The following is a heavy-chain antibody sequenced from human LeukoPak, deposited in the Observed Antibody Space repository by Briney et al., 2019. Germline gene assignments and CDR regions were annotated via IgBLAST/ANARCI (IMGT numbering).Heavy chain of an antibody. CDR3: ARGSSSFAATTNWFDP. CDR1: GYTFTSYG. Sequence: ASVKVSCKASGYTFTSYGISWVRQAPGQGLEWMGWISAYNGNTNYAQKLQGRVTMTTDTSTSTAYMELRSLRSDDTAVYYCARGSSSFAATTNWFDPWGQGTLVTVSS. CDR2: ISAYNGNT. D-gene: IGHD5-12*01. V-gene: IGHV1-18*01. J-gene: IGHJ5*02.